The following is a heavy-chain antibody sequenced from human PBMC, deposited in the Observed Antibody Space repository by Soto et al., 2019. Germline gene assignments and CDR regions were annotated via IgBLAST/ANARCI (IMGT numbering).Heavy chain of an antibody. J-gene: IGHJ5*02. D-gene: IGHD4-17*01. CDR1: GRSISEINSY. V-gene: IGHV4-39*01. CDR3: ARPEGGYGSGYSWFDP. Sequence: PSETLSLTCRVSGRSISEINSYWGWIRQTPGEGLEWIGTIHHTGSTYYNPSLKSRVIISLDTSKNQFSLTLSSVTAADTALYYCARPEGGYGSGYSWFDPWGQGTRVTVSS. CDR2: IHHTGST.